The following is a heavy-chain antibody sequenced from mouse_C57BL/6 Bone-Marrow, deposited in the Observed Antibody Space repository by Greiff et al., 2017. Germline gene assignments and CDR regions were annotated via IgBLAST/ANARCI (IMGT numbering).Heavy chain of an antibody. J-gene: IGHJ2*01. V-gene: IGHV1-42*01. CDR1: GYSFTGYY. Sequence: GYSFTGYYMNWVKQSPEKSLEWIGEINPSTGGTTYNQKFKAKATLTVDKSSSTAYMQLKSLTSEDSAVYYCAKADFDYWGQGTTLTVSS. CDR2: INPSTGGT. CDR3: AKADFDY.